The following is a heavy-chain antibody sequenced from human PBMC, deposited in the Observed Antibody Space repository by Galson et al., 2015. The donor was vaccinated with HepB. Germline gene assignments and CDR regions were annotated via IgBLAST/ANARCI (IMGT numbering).Heavy chain of an antibody. V-gene: IGHV3-23*01. CDR3: VKDHYDFWSVAHETYWFDP. Sequence: SLRLSCAASGFTFSTYAMRWVRQVPGKGLEWVSGISGSGGNTHYAESVKGRFTISRDNSKNTLYLQMNSLRAEDTAIYYCVKDHYDFWSVAHETYWFDPWGQGTLVTVSS. CDR2: ISGSGGNT. D-gene: IGHD3-3*01. J-gene: IGHJ5*02. CDR1: GFTFSTYA.